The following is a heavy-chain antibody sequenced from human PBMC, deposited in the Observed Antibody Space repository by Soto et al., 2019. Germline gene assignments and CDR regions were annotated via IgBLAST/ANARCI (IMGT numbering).Heavy chain of an antibody. CDR3: ARRAETNGWNGFGADKYYFDF. D-gene: IGHD1-1*01. CDR2: MNPNTGNS. CDR1: GYTFTSYD. Sequence: GASVKVSCKASGYTFTSYDIYWVRQATGQGLEWMGWMNPNTGNSAYVQKFQGRVTVTSDTSINTVHMELSSLRSEDTAVYYCARRAETNGWNGFGADKYYFDFWGQGTLVTVSS. V-gene: IGHV1-8*01. J-gene: IGHJ4*02.